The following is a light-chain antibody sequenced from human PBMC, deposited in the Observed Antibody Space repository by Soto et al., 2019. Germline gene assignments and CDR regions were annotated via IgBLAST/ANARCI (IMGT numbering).Light chain of an antibody. CDR2: WAS. J-gene: IGKJ3*01. V-gene: IGKV4-1*01. CDR3: QQYYSTPFT. CDR1: QSVLYSSNNKNY. Sequence: DIVMTQSPDSLAVSLGERATINCKSSQSVLYSSNNKNYLAWYQQKPGQPPKLLIYWASTRESGVPDRFSGSGSRSDFTLTISSLQAEDVGVYYCQQYYSTPFTFGPGNKVDIK.